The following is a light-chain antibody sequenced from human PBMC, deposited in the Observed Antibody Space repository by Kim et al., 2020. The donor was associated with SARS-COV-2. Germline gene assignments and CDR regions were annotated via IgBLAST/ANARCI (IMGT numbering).Light chain of an antibody. V-gene: IGKV1-17*01. CDR1: QDIRSG. CDR2: GAS. J-gene: IGKJ5*01. Sequence: ASVGDRVTITCRASQDIRSGLGWYQQNPGRAPKRLIYGASSLESGVPSRFSGSGSGTEFTLTISSLQPEDFATYFCLQHNTYPMTFGQGTRVEIK. CDR3: LQHNTYPMT.